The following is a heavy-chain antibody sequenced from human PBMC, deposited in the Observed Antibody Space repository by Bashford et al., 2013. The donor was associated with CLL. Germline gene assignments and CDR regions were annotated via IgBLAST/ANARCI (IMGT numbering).Heavy chain of an antibody. CDR2: GST. J-gene: IGHJ6*02. CDR3: ARGPMIVVVINPGEPYYYYYYGMDV. D-gene: IGHD3-22*01. V-gene: IGHV4-34*01. Sequence: GSTNYNPSLKSRVTISVDTSKNQFSLKLSSVTAADTAVYYCARGPMIVVVINPGEPYYYYYYGMDVWGQGTTVTVSS.